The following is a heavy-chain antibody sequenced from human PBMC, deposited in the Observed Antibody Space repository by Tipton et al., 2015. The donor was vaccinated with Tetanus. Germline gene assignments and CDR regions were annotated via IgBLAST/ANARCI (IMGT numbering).Heavy chain of an antibody. CDR1: GFTFTSYA. Sequence: GSLRLSCAASGFTFTSYAMNWVRQAPGKGPEWVSAISGSGGSTYYADSVKGRFTISRDNSKNTLYLQMNSLRAEDTAVYYCVRAYGDSYYYGMDVWGQGTTVTVFS. D-gene: IGHD4-17*01. CDR3: VRAYGDSYYYGMDV. J-gene: IGHJ6*02. CDR2: ISGSGGST. V-gene: IGHV3-23*01.